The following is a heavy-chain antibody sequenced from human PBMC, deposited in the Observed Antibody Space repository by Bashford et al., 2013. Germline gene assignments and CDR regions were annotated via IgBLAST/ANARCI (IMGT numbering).Heavy chain of an antibody. Sequence: SETLSLTCTVSGGSISSSSYYWGWIRQPPGKGLEWIGSIYYSGSTYYNPSLKSRVTISVDTSKNQFSLKLSSVTAADTAVYYCASNRHIYYDSSGYYYYYGMDVWGQGTTVTVSS. CDR2: IYYSGST. D-gene: IGHD3-22*01. V-gene: IGHV4-39*01. CDR1: GGSISSSSYY. J-gene: IGHJ6*02. CDR3: ASNRHIYYDSSGYYYYYGMDV.